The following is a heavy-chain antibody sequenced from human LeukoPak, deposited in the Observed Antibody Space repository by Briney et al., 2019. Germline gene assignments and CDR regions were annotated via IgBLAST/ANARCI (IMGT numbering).Heavy chain of an antibody. CDR2: ISGSGGST. J-gene: IGHJ4*02. Sequence: GGSLRLSCAASGFTVSGNYMSWVRQAPGKGLEWVSVISGSGGSTYYADSVKGRFTISRDNSKNTLFLQMNSPRAEDTAIYYCAKDRSGYNSGTYFDYWGQGTLVTVSS. D-gene: IGHD1-26*01. V-gene: IGHV3-23*01. CDR1: GFTVSGNY. CDR3: AKDRSGYNSGTYFDY.